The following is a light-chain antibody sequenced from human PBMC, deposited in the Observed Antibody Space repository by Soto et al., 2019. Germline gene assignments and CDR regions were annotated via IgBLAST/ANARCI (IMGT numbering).Light chain of an antibody. CDR1: QSISSY. CDR3: QESYSTRT. Sequence: DVHMTQSPSSLSAAVGDRVTITCRASQSISSYLNRYQKNPGTAHKLLLYAASSLHSGGPSSFTASGSGTDFPLTISSLQPHDFATYQGQESYSTRTFGQGNKLDMK. CDR2: AAS. V-gene: IGKV1-39*01. J-gene: IGKJ1*01.